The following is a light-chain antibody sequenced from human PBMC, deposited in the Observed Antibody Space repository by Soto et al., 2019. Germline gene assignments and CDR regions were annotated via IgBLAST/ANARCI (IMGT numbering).Light chain of an antibody. CDR1: QNIRSY. CDR3: QLSSSPPYT. J-gene: IGKJ2*01. CDR2: AAY. V-gene: IGKV1-39*01. Sequence: DIQMTQSPSSLSASVGDRVTITCRASQNIRSYLNWYQQTPGKAPKLLIYAAYSLQSGVPSRFSDSGSGTDFTLTISSLQTGDSVTYYFQLSSSPPYTFGQGTKLEIK.